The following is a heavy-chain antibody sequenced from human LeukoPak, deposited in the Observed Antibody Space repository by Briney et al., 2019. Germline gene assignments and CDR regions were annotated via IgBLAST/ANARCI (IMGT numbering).Heavy chain of an antibody. D-gene: IGHD2-15*01. V-gene: IGHV4-39*01. Sequence: WVRQAPGKGLEWIGNIHYRGSTYYNPSLKSRVTISVDTSKNHFSLNLNSVTAADTAVYYCARQQCNGGSCYSRAIWFDPWGQGTLVSVSS. CDR3: ARQQCNGGSCYSRAIWFDP. CDR2: IHYRGST. J-gene: IGHJ5*02.